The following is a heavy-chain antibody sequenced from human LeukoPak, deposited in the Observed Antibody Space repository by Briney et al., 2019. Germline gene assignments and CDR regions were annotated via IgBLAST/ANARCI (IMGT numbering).Heavy chain of an antibody. CDR3: AKDRGY. V-gene: IGHV3-23*01. CDR1: GFTFTTFA. J-gene: IGHJ4*02. Sequence: GGSLRLSCAASGFTFTTFAMTWVRQAPGKGLEWVSAISGSGDSTYYAASVKGRFTISRDNSKNTLYLQMNSLRAEDTAVYYCAKDRGYWGQGTLVTVSS. CDR2: ISGSGDST.